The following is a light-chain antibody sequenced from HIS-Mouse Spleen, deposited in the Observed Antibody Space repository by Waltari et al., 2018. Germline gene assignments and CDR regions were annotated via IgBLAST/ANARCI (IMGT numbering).Light chain of an antibody. CDR1: QSISSW. V-gene: IGKV1-5*03. CDR2: KAS. CDR3: QQYNSYSGT. Sequence: DIQLTQSPSFLSASVGDRVTITCRASQSISSWLAWYQQKPGKAPKLLIYKASSLESGVPSRFSGSGSGTEFTLTISSLQPDDFATYYCQQYNSYSGTFGQGTKLGIK. J-gene: IGKJ2*01.